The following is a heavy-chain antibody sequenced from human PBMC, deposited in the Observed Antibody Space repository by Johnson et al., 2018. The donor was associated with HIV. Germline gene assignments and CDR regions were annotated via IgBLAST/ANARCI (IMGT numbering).Heavy chain of an antibody. V-gene: IGHV3-23*04. CDR3: AKGDPSRYAFDF. CDR2: ISASGASA. CDR1: GFTFSSFT. J-gene: IGHJ3*01. Sequence: VQLVESGGGVVQPGRSLRLSCASSGFTFSSFTMSWVRQAPGKGLQWISAISASGASAFYADSVKGRFTMSRDNSQDTLYLQMNSLTVEDTAIYFCAKGDPSRYAFDFWGLGTLVTVSS.